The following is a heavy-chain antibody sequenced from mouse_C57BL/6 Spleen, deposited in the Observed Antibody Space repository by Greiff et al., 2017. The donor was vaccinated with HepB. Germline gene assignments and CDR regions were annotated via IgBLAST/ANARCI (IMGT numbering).Heavy chain of an antibody. V-gene: IGHV1-82*01. J-gene: IGHJ2*01. CDR1: GYAFSSSW. D-gene: IGHD1-1*01. CDR3: ARSGDYYGSSHDY. Sequence: VQLQHSGPELVKPGASVKISCKASGYAFSSSWMNWVKQRPGKGLEWIGRIYPGDGDTNYNGKFKGKATLTADKSSSTAYMQLSSLTSEDSAVYFCARSGDYYGSSHDYWGQGTTLTVSS. CDR2: IYPGDGDT.